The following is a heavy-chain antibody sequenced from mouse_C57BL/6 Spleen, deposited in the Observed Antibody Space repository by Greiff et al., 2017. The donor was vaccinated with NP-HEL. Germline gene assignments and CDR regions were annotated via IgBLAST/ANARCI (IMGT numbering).Heavy chain of an antibody. CDR2: INPNNGGT. CDR1: GYTFTDYN. CDR3: ARSERDWYFDV. Sequence: EVQLVESGPELVKPGASVKMSCKASGYTFTDYNMHWVKQSHGKSLEWIGYINPNNGGTSYNQKFKGKATLTVNKSSSTAYMELRSLTSEDSAVYYCARSERDWYFDVWGTGTTVTVSS. V-gene: IGHV1-22*01. J-gene: IGHJ1*03.